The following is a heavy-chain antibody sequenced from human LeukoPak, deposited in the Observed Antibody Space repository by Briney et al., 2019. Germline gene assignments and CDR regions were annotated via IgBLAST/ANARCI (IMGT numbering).Heavy chain of an antibody. Sequence: SSETLSLTCTVSGGSTSSGDYYWSWIRQPPGKGLEWNGYIYYSGSTYYNPSLKSRVTISVDTSKNQCSLKLSSVTAADTAVYYCARVGLDCSSTSCYLNWFDPWGQGTLVTVSS. CDR2: IYYSGST. CDR3: ARVGLDCSSTSCYLNWFDP. J-gene: IGHJ5*02. CDR1: GGSTSSGDYY. V-gene: IGHV4-30-4*08. D-gene: IGHD2-2*01.